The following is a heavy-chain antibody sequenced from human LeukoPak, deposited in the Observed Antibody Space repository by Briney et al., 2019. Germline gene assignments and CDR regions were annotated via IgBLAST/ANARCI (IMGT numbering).Heavy chain of an antibody. CDR3: AKGTYYYGSGSYVGYYYYMDV. V-gene: IGHV4-38-2*02. J-gene: IGHJ6*03. CDR1: GYSISSGYY. D-gene: IGHD3-10*01. Sequence: SETLSLTCTVSGYSISSGYYWGWIRQPPGKGLEWIGSIYHSGSTYYNPSLKSRVTISVDTSKNQFSLKLSSVTAADTALYYCAKGTYYYGSGSYVGYYYYMDVWGKGTTVTISS. CDR2: IYHSGST.